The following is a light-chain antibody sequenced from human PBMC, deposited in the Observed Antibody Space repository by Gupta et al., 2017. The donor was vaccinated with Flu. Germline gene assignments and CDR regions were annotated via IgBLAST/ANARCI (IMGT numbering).Light chain of an antibody. CDR2: SAI. Sequence: QTVVTQEPSFSVSPAGTVTLTCGLSSGAVSATHYASWYQQTAGQAPRTLIYSAITRSSGVPGRFSGSLPGNTAALTITGAQAEDEADYYCVPDMSSNIGVFGGGTKLTVL. V-gene: IGLV8-61*01. J-gene: IGLJ3*02. CDR1: SGAVSATHY. CDR3: VPDMSSNIGV.